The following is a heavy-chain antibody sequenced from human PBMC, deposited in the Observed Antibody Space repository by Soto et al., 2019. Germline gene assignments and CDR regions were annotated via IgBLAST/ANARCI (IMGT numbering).Heavy chain of an antibody. D-gene: IGHD3-3*01. CDR3: AKLGSGYYTGLYFDY. CDR1: GFTFGDYW. J-gene: IGHJ4*02. V-gene: IGHV3-7*03. CDR2: MKKDGSEK. Sequence: EVQLVESGGALVQRGGSLRLSCAASGFTFGDYWMSWVRQAPGKGLEWVAHMKKDGSEKYYVDSVKGRFTVSRDNAKNSLYLHMDSLRAEDTAVYYCAKLGSGYYTGLYFDYWGQGTLVTVSS.